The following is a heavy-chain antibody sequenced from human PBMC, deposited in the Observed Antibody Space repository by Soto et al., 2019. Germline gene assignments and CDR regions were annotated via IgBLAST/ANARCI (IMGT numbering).Heavy chain of an antibody. CDR2: INAGNGNT. V-gene: IGHV1-3*01. CDR1: VYTFTSYA. J-gene: IGHJ6*02. CDR3: AKSEVADIVFFGMDV. D-gene: IGHD6-19*01. Sequence: GASVKVSCKASVYTFTSYAIHWVRQAPGQRLEWMGWINAGNGNTKYSQKFQGRVTITRDTSASTAYMDLSSLRTDDTAVYFCAKSEVADIVFFGMDVLGQGTTVTVSS.